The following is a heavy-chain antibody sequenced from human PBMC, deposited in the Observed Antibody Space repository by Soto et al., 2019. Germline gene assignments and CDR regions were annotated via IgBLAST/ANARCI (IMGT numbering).Heavy chain of an antibody. CDR1: GGSISSSNW. CDR2: IYHSGST. J-gene: IGHJ6*02. V-gene: IGHV4-4*02. Sequence: SETLSLTCAVSGGSISSSNWWSWVRQPPGKGLEWIGEIYHSGSTNYNPSLKSRVTISVDKSKNQFSLKLSSVTAADTAVYYCARVVAAAVKYYYYYGMDVWGQGTTVTVSS. CDR3: ARVVAAAVKYYYYYGMDV. D-gene: IGHD6-13*01.